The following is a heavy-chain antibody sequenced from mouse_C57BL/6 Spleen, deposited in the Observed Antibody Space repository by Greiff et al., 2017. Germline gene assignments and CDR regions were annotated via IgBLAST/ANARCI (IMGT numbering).Heavy chain of an antibody. D-gene: IGHD1-1*01. V-gene: IGHV1-82*01. CDR2: IYPGDGDT. Sequence: VQLQQSGPELVKPGASVKISCKASGYAFSSSWMNWVKQRPGKGLEWIGRIYPGDGDTNYNGKFKGKATLTADKSSSTAYMQLSSLTSEDSAVYFCARAYDGSSFYAMDYWGQGTSVTVSS. CDR1: GYAFSSSW. CDR3: ARAYDGSSFYAMDY. J-gene: IGHJ4*01.